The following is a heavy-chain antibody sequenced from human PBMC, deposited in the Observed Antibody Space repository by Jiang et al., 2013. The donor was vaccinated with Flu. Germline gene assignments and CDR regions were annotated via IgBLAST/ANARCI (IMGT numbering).Heavy chain of an antibody. Sequence: GPGLVKPSETLSLTCIVSGVSISDDSWTWIRKSPGKGLEWIGCFDFGGSPNYNPSLKSRVTLSIDTSKNQVSLEVTSVTAADTAVYYCARNSPSRGGSWTQKFDLWGQGIHVIVSS. V-gene: IGHV4-59*01. CDR3: ARNSPSRGGSWTQKFDL. CDR2: FDFGGSP. J-gene: IGHJ5*02. CDR1: GVSISDDS. D-gene: IGHD5-12*01.